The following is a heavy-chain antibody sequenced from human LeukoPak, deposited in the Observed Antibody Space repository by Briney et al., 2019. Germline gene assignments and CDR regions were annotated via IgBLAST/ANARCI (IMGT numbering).Heavy chain of an antibody. CDR3: ARDRKSYYYYYGMDV. V-gene: IGHV3-7*03. CDR1: AFIFSGHW. Sequence: GGSLRLSCEGSAFIFSGHWMNWVRQTPGKGLEWVASIKEDGSERQYVDSVKGRFSISRDNTKGSLFLQLNSLRAEDTAVYYCARDRKSYYYYYGMDVWGQGTTVTVSS. J-gene: IGHJ6*02. CDR2: IKEDGSER.